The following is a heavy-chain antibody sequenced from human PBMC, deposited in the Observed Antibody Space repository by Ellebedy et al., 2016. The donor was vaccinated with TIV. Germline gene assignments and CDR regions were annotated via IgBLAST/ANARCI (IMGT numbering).Heavy chain of an antibody. CDR2: IYPGDSDT. D-gene: IGHD3-10*01. CDR1: GYSFTNYW. CDR3: ARSLAYGSGSSYGMDV. V-gene: IGHV5-51*01. J-gene: IGHJ6*02. Sequence: GESLKISCKGSGYSFTNYWIGWVRQMPGKGLEWMGIIYPGDSDTRYRPSFEGQVTISADKSISTAYLQWSSLKASDTAMYYCARSLAYGSGSSYGMDVWGQGSTVTVSS.